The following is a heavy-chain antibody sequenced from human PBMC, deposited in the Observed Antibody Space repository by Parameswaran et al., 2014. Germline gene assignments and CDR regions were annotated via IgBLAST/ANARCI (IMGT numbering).Heavy chain of an antibody. J-gene: IGHJ4*02. CDR2: IYWNDDK. Sequence: VRQAPGKALEWLALIYWNDDKRYSPSLKSRLTVTKDTSKNQVVLRMTNTDPVDTGTYYCVYRPYRNFYFDYWGQGTLVTVSS. D-gene: IGHD1-14*01. V-gene: IGHV2-5*01. CDR3: VYRPYRNFYFDY.